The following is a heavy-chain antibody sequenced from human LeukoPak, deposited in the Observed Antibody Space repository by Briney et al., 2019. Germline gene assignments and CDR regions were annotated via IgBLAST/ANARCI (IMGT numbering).Heavy chain of an antibody. CDR1: GFTFSSYS. Sequence: PGGSLRLSCAASGFTFSSYSMNWVRQAPGKGLEWVSYISSGSSTIYYVDSVKGRFTISRDNAKNSLYLQMNSLRAEDTAVYYCARDSSYYDTSDYFDYWGQGTLVTVSS. D-gene: IGHD3-22*01. J-gene: IGHJ4*02. V-gene: IGHV3-48*01. CDR3: ARDSSYYDTSDYFDY. CDR2: ISSGSSTI.